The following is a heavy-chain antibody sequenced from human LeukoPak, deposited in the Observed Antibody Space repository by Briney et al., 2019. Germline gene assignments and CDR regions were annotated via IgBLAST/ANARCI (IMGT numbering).Heavy chain of an antibody. CDR3: ARPLDTVTTGFYGMDV. D-gene: IGHD4-17*01. CDR2: VYYSGST. Sequence: SETLSLTCTVSGGSISSYYWSWIRQPPGKGLEWIGYVYYSGSTNYNPSLKSRVTISVDTSENQFSLKLSSVTAADTAVYYCARPLDTVTTGFYGMDVWGQGTTVTVSS. V-gene: IGHV4-59*08. J-gene: IGHJ6*02. CDR1: GGSISSYY.